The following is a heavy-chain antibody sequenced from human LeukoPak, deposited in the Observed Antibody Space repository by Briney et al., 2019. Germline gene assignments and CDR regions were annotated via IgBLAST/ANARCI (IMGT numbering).Heavy chain of an antibody. CDR3: ARMNYYDSSGFSFFDY. V-gene: IGHV5-51*01. Sequence: GESLKISCKGSGYSFTSYWIGWVRQMPGKGLEWMGIIYPGDSDTRYSTSFQGQVTISADKSISTAYLQWSSLKASDTAMYYCARMNYYDSSGFSFFDYWGQGTLVTVSS. CDR1: GYSFTSYW. J-gene: IGHJ4*02. D-gene: IGHD3-22*01. CDR2: IYPGDSDT.